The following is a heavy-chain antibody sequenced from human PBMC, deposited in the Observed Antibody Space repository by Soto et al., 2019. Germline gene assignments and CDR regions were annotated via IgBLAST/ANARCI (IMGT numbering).Heavy chain of an antibody. D-gene: IGHD3-22*01. Sequence: ASVKVSCKASGYLFTAYSMHWVRLAPGQGLEWMGVVNPSGGSTKYAQNFQGRVTMTRDTSTTTIYMELSSLRSDDTAIYYCARDATRITMIVVVPPLDYWGQGTLVTVSS. J-gene: IGHJ4*02. CDR1: GYLFTAYS. CDR3: ARDATRITMIVVVPPLDY. V-gene: IGHV1-46*01. CDR2: VNPSGGST.